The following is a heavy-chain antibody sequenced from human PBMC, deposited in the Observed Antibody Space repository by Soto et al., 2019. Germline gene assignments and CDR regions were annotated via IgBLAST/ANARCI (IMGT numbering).Heavy chain of an antibody. Sequence: KPSETLSLTCTVSGGSISSYYWSWIRQPPGKGLEWIGYIYYSGSTNYNPSLKSRVTISVDTSKNQFSLKLSSVTAADTAVYYCARNYGDYVDYWGQGTLVTVSS. CDR3: ARNYGDYVDY. V-gene: IGHV4-59*08. J-gene: IGHJ4*02. CDR2: IYYSGST. D-gene: IGHD4-17*01. CDR1: GGSISSYY.